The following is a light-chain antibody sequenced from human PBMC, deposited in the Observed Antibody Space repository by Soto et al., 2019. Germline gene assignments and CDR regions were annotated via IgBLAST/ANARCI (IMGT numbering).Light chain of an antibody. CDR2: DVS. Sequence: QSALTQPASVSGSPGQSITISCTGTSSDVGGYNYVSWYQHHPGKAPKLMISDVSNRPSGVSDRFSGSKSGNTASLTISGLQAEDEADYYCSSYTSSRTLVFGTGTKVTVL. CDR3: SSYTSSRTLV. V-gene: IGLV2-14*03. CDR1: SSDVGGYNY. J-gene: IGLJ1*01.